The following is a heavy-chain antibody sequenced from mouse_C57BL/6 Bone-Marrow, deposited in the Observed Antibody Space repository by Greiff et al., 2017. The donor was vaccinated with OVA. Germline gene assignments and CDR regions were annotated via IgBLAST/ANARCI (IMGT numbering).Heavy chain of an antibody. Sequence: EVKLVESGGGLVQPKGSLKLSCAASGFSFNTYAMNWVRQAPGKGLEWVARIRSKSNNYATYYADSVKDRFTISRDDSESMLYLQMNNLKTEDTAMYYCVRHEAIQPLRMDYWGQGTSVTVSS. D-gene: IGHD6-1*01. CDR2: IRSKSNNYAT. CDR3: VRHEAIQPLRMDY. CDR1: GFSFNTYA. V-gene: IGHV10-1*01. J-gene: IGHJ4*01.